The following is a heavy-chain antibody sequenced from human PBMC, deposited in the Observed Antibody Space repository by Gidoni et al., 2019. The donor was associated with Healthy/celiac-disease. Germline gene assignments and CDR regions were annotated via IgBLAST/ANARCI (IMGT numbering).Heavy chain of an antibody. Sequence: QVQLAQSAAEVQKPGASVKVSCKASGYTFTSYAMHWVRLAPGQRLEWMGWINAGNGNTKYSQEFQDRVTIARNTTASTAYMELSSLRSEDKTVYYCARTFRAYCSGDCYSAFDYWGQGTLVTVSS. V-gene: IGHV1-3*01. CDR2: INAGNGNT. D-gene: IGHD2-21*01. CDR1: GYTFTSYA. CDR3: ARTFRAYCSGDCYSAFDY. J-gene: IGHJ4*02.